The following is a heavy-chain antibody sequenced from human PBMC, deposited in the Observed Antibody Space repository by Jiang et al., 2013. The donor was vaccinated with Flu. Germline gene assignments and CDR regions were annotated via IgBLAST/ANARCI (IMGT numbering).Heavy chain of an antibody. CDR2: ISITGRST. V-gene: IGHV3-23*01. J-gene: IGHJ4*02. D-gene: IGHD6-6*01. Sequence: PGGSLRLSCAASGFIFSSYAMAWARQAPGKGLEWVSAISITGRSTYYADSVKGRFTISRDNSKNTLFLQMNSLSAEDTAVYYCKLTSSSSDYWGQGTLVTVSS. CDR1: GFIFSSYA. CDR3: KLTSSSSDY.